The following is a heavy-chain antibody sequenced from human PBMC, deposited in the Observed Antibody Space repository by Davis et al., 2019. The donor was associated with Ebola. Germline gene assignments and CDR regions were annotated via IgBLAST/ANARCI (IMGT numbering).Heavy chain of an antibody. CDR2: IRSKANSYAT. V-gene: IGHV3-73*01. J-gene: IGHJ4*02. CDR1: GFSLSNYG. CDR3: TRRDGRDGYKITDY. Sequence: GESLKISCAASGFSLSNYGMHWVRQASGKGLEWVGRIRSKANSYATAYAASVKGRFTISRDDSKNTAYLQMNSLKTEDTAVYYCTRRDGRDGYKITDYWGQGTLVTVSS. D-gene: IGHD5-24*01.